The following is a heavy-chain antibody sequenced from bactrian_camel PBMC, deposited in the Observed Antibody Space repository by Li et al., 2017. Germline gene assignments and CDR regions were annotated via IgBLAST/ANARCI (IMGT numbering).Heavy chain of an antibody. CDR3: AAVTFCRGSYCCRLDDLKSLI. CDR2: ISSGGGRT. J-gene: IGHJ4*01. D-gene: IGHD2*01. V-gene: IGHV3S40*01. Sequence: VQLVESGGGSVQAGGSLRLSCAASGFTFSSYAMGWVRQAPGKGLEWVSGISSGGGRTYYADSVKGRFTISQEKSNNTVFLSMNSAKPEDTAMYYCAAVTFCRGSYCCRLDDLKSLIIGPGEPRSPSP. CDR1: GFTFSSYA.